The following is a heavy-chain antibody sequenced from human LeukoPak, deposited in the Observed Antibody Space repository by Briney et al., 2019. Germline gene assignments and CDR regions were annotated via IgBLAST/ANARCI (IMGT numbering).Heavy chain of an antibody. J-gene: IGHJ4*02. CDR3: ARVGRQQLVRGDY. D-gene: IGHD6-13*01. CDR1: GYTFTGYY. CDR2: INPNGGGT. Sequence: GASVKVSCKASGYTFTGYYMHWVRQAPGQGLEWMGWINPNGGGTNYAQKFQGRVTMTRDTSISTAYMELSRLRSDDTAVYYCARVGRQQLVRGDYWGQGTLVTVSS. V-gene: IGHV1-2*02.